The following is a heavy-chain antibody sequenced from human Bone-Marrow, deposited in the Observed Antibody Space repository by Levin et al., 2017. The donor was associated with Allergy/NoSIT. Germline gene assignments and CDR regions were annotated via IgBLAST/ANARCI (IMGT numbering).Heavy chain of an antibody. J-gene: IGHJ3*02. Sequence: SETLSLTCSVSGGSVRGENYYWSWIRQPPGKRLEWIGYISYSGSTTYSPSLESRVTISLGASENQFSLRLSSLTAADTAVYSCARDHGDSSDAFAIWGQGTMVTVSS. CDR2: ISYSGST. CDR3: ARDHGDSSDAFAI. CDR1: GGSVRGENYY. D-gene: IGHD4-17*01. V-gene: IGHV4-61*01.